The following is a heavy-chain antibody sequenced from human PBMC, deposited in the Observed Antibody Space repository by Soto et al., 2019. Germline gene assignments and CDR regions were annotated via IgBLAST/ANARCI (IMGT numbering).Heavy chain of an antibody. CDR3: AGGDYYHSSGYYFYYYTMDV. J-gene: IGHJ6*02. V-gene: IGHV4-39*01. CDR2: VYYGGST. D-gene: IGHD3-22*01. Sequence: SETLCLTCTVSGGTISSSSYYWGWIRKPPGKGLEWIGNVYYGGSTYYNPSLKSRVTISVETSKSQFSLKLSSVTAADTAVYYCAGGDYYHSSGYYFYYYTMDVWGQGTTVTVSS. CDR1: GGTISSSSYY.